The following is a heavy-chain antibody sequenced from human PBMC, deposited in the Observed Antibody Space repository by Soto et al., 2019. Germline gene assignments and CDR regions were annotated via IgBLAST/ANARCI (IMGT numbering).Heavy chain of an antibody. D-gene: IGHD6-19*01. J-gene: IGHJ6*02. CDR1: GGTFSSYA. CDR2: IIPIFGTA. CDR3: AAGYSSGWVWAHYYYGMDV. V-gene: IGHV1-69*13. Sequence: ASVKVSCKASGGTFSSYAISWVRQAPGQGLEWMGGIIPIFGTANYAQKFQGRVTITADESTSTAYMELSSLRSEDTAVYYCAAGYSSGWVWAHYYYGMDVWGQGPRSPSP.